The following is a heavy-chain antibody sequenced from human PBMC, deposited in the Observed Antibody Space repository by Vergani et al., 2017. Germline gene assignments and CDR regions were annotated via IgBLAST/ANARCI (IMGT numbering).Heavy chain of an antibody. CDR1: GDRVSNKSAG. D-gene: IGHD3-22*01. CDR2: TYFMSKWYN. Sequence: QVQLHQSGPGLVKPSQTLSLTCAISGDRVSNKSAGWNCIRQSPSRGLGWLGRTYFMSKWYNDYAASVKSRMTINSDTSKNLFSLQLQSVTPEDTAVYYCAREDISLTVEGANYMDIWGKGTTVTVSS. J-gene: IGHJ6*03. V-gene: IGHV6-1*01. CDR3: AREDISLTVEGANYMDI.